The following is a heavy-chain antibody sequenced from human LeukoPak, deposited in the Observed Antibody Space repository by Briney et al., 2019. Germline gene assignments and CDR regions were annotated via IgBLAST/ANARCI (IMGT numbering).Heavy chain of an antibody. V-gene: IGHV1-18*01. CDR1: GYTFTIYG. CDR2: ISTYNGYT. D-gene: IGHD3-16*01. Sequence: ASVRVSCKASGYTFTIYGINWVRQAPGQGFEWMGWISTYNGYTNYAQKLQGRVTMTTDTSTSTAYMELRSLRSDDTAVYYCARARGDYDYVWGSYPSECDYWGQGTLVTVSS. J-gene: IGHJ4*02. CDR3: ARARGDYDYVWGSYPSECDY.